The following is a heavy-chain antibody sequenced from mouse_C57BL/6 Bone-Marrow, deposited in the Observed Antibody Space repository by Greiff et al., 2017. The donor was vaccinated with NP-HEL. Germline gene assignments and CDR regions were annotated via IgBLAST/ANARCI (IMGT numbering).Heavy chain of an antibody. CDR3: ASDGYYVWYFDV. D-gene: IGHD2-3*01. J-gene: IGHJ1*03. Sequence: EVQRVESGGDLVKPGGSLKLSCAASGFTFSSYGMSWVRQTPDKRLEWVATISSGGSYTYYPDSVKGRFTISRDNAKNTLYLQMSSLKSEDTAMYYCASDGYYVWYFDVWGTGTTVTVSS. CDR2: ISSGGSYT. CDR1: GFTFSSYG. V-gene: IGHV5-6*01.